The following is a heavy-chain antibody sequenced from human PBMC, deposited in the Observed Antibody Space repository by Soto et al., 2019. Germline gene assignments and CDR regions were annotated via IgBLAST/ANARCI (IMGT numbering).Heavy chain of an antibody. CDR1: GFTFSSYA. J-gene: IGHJ4*02. D-gene: IGHD6-19*01. CDR3: ARDLRGGLRSSAAGLFDY. CDR2: ISYDGSNK. Sequence: GGSLRLSCAASGFTFSSYAMHWVRQAPGKGLEWVAVISYDGSNKYYADSVKGRFTISRDNSKNTLYLQMNSLRAEDTAVYYCARDLRGGLRSSAAGLFDYWGQGTLVTVSS. V-gene: IGHV3-30-3*01.